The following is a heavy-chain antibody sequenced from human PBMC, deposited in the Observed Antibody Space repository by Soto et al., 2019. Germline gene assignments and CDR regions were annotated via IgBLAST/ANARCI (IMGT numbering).Heavy chain of an antibody. CDR2: ISAYNGNT. D-gene: IGHD6-13*01. J-gene: IGHJ6*02. CDR3: ARDQGAAAGSRDYYYYYGMDV. CDR1: GYTFTSYG. V-gene: IGHV1-18*01. Sequence: QVQLVQSGAEVKKPGASVKVSCKASGYTFTSYGISWVRQAPGQGLEWMGWISAYNGNTNYAQKLQGRVTMTTDKSTSTAYMELRSLRSDDTAVYYCARDQGAAAGSRDYYYYYGMDVWGQGTTVTVSS.